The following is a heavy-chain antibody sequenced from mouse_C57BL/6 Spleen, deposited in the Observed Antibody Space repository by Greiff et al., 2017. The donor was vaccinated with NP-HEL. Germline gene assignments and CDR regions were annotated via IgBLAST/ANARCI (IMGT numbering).Heavy chain of an antibody. CDR3: ARMDGHGQYYLDY. J-gene: IGHJ2*01. D-gene: IGHD2-3*01. CDR1: GFSLSTCGMG. Sequence: QVTLKECGPGILQPSQTLSLPFSFSGFSLSTCGMGVGWVRQPSGTGLEWLAHIWWVDDKYYNPALKSWLTISKDTSKNQVFLKIANVDPADTATSYCARMDGHGQYYLDYWSKGTTLTVSS. CDR2: IWWVDDK. V-gene: IGHV8-8*01.